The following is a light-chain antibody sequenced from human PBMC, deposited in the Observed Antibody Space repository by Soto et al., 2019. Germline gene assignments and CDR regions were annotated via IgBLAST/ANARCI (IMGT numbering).Light chain of an antibody. CDR1: QSISSY. J-gene: IGKJ4*01. CDR3: QQSYSTPLT. Sequence: DIQMTQSPSSLSAYVGDIVTITCRASQSISSYLNWYQQKPVKAPKLLIYTASSLQSGVPSRFSGSGSGTDFTLTISSLQPEDFATYYSQQSYSTPLTFGGGTKLEIK. V-gene: IGKV1-39*01. CDR2: TAS.